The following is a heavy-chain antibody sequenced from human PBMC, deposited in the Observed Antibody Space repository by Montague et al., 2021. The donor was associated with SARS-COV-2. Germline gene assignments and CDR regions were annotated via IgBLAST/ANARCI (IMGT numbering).Heavy chain of an antibody. CDR1: GFTFSRYS. CDR2: ISMSETRT. Sequence: CAAAGFTFSRYSMNWVRQAPGKGLEWISYISMSETRTQYADSVKGRFTISRDNARNSLYLQMRSLTGGDTAVYYCARVASEHTAMAPDYWGQGTLVTVSS. V-gene: IGHV3-48*04. CDR3: ARVASEHTAMAPDY. J-gene: IGHJ4*02. D-gene: IGHD5-18*01.